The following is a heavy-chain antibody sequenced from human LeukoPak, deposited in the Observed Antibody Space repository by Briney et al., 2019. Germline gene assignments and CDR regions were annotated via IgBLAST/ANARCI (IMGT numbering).Heavy chain of an antibody. V-gene: IGHV1-69*05. J-gene: IGHJ3*02. D-gene: IGHD3-3*01. Sequence: SVKVSCKTSGGTFNNSAISWVRQAPGQGLEWLGGIMPLFGTAGYAQKFQGRVTITKDESTRTVYLELTSLTSDDTAVYYCARDRRTNDYDFWSGYYYGDAFDIWGQGTMVTVSS. CDR2: IMPLFGTA. CDR1: GGTFNNSA. CDR3: ARDRRTNDYDFWSGYYYGDAFDI.